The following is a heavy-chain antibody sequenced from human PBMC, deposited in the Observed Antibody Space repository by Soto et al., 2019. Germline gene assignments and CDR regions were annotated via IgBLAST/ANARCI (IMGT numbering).Heavy chain of an antibody. CDR1: GGSISSSNW. CDR2: IYHSGST. CDR3: APQGRAFDI. V-gene: IGHV4-4*02. Sequence: PAETLSLTCAVSGGSISSSNWWSWVRQPPGKGLEWIGEIYHSGSTNYNPSLKSRVTISVDKSKNQFSLKLSSVSAEDTAVYYCAPQGRAFDIWGQGTMVTVSS. J-gene: IGHJ3*02.